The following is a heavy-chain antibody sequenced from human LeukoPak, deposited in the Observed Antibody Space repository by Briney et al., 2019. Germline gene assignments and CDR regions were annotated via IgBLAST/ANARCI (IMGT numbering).Heavy chain of an antibody. V-gene: IGHV3-33*01. CDR1: GFTFWKYG. Sequence: GRSLRLSCATSGFTFWKYGMHWVRQAPGKGLEWVAIAWNDGRTTHHADSVKGRFSISRDNSKNTLYLQMNSLRAEDTAVYYCATDGSERDIDNWGRGTLVTVS. CDR3: ATDGSERDIDN. J-gene: IGHJ4*02. CDR2: AWNDGRTT. D-gene: IGHD1-26*01.